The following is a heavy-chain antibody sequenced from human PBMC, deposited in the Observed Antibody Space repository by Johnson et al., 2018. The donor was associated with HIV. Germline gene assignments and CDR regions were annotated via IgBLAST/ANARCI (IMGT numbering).Heavy chain of an antibody. J-gene: IGHJ3*02. CDR3: TRDLHWGAARCAFDI. Sequence: VQLVESGGGLVQPGRSLRLPCTASGFTFGDYAMSWVRQAPGKGLEWVGFIRSKTYGGTTEYAASVKGRFTISRDDSKSIAYLQMNSLKTEDTAVYYCTRDLHWGAARCAFDIWGQGTMVTVSS. CDR2: IRSKTYGGTT. V-gene: IGHV3-49*04. CDR1: GFTFGDYA. D-gene: IGHD6-6*01.